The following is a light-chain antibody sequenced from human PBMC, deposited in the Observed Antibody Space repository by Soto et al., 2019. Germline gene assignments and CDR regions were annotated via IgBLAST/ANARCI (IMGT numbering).Light chain of an antibody. J-gene: IGKJ1*01. CDR3: QQGYSNPLT. CDR2: AAS. V-gene: IGKV1-39*01. CDR1: QNIFTY. Sequence: DLQMTQSPSTLSASVGASVTITCRASQNIFTYLNWYQQKQGKAPKILIYAASRLQGAVASTFSGSGSGTEFTLTISSLQRDDVETYFCQQGYSNPLTFGQGTKVDIK.